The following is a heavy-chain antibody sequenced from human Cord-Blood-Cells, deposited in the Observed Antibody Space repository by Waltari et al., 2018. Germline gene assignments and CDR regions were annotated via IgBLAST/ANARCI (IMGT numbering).Heavy chain of an antibody. CDR3: AHILGGVGPADY. D-gene: IGHD1-26*01. J-gene: IGHJ4*02. Sequence: QITLKESGPTLVKPTQTLTLTCTFSGFSLSTSGVCVGWIRQPPGKALEWLALIYWDDDKRYSPSLKSRLTITKDTAKNQVVLTMTNMDPVDTATYYCAHILGGVGPADYWGQGTLVTVSS. CDR2: IYWDDDK. CDR1: GFSLSTSGVC. V-gene: IGHV2-5*02.